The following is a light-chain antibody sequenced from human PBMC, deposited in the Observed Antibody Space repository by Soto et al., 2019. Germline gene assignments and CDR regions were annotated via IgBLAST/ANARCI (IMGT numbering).Light chain of an antibody. CDR1: QSVSSN. CDR2: DAS. J-gene: IGKJ5*01. Sequence: EIVMTQSPATLSVSPGERATLSCRASQSVSSNLAWYQQKPGQAPRLLIYDASNRATGIPARFGGSGSGTDFTLTINSLEPEDFAVYYCQQRNVWPPITFGQGTRLEI. CDR3: QQRNVWPPIT. V-gene: IGKV3-11*01.